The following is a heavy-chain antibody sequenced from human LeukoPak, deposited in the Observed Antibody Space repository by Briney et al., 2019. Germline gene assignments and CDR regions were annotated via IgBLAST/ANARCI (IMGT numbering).Heavy chain of an antibody. CDR3: AKDRGYYDTSGYLI. V-gene: IGHV3-23*01. D-gene: IGHD3-22*01. CDR1: GFTFSSYG. J-gene: IGHJ4*02. Sequence: RAGGSLRLSCAASGFTFSSYGMIWVRQAPGKGLEWVSTITNSGDSTYYTDSVKGRFTISRDDSRNTLYLQMNSLRAEDTAVYYCAKDRGYYDTSGYLIWGQGTLVTVSS. CDR2: ITNSGDST.